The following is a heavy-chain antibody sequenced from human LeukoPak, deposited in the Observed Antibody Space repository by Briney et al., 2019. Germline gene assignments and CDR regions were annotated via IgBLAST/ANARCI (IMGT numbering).Heavy chain of an antibody. Sequence: GGSLRLSCAASGFIFNTHWMSWVRQAPGKGLEWVSAISGSGGSTYYADSVKGRFTISRDNSKNTLYLQMNSLTAEDTAVYYCAKAPYGSGSYYFDYWGQGTLVTASS. CDR2: ISGSGGST. CDR1: GFIFNTHW. J-gene: IGHJ4*02. D-gene: IGHD3-10*01. CDR3: AKAPYGSGSYYFDY. V-gene: IGHV3-23*01.